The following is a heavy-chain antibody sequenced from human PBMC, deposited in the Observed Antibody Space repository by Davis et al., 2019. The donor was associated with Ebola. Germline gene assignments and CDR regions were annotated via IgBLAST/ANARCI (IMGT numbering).Heavy chain of an antibody. J-gene: IGHJ6*02. Sequence: GESLKISCAASGFTFSSYAMGWVRQAPGKGLEWVSAISGSGGSTYYGDSVKGRFTISRDNAKNSLYLQMNSLRAEDTALYYCAKEGTIFGVVGGMDVWGQGTTVTVSS. CDR2: ISGSGGST. D-gene: IGHD3-3*01. CDR1: GFTFSSYA. V-gene: IGHV3-23*01. CDR3: AKEGTIFGVVGGMDV.